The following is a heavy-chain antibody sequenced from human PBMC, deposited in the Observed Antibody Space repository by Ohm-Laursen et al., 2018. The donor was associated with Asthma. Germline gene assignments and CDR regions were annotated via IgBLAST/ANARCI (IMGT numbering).Heavy chain of an antibody. CDR2: IYFTGST. CDR1: GDSIKSGIYY. D-gene: IGHD4-23*01. Sequence: SQTLSLTCTVSGDSIKSGIYYWSWIRQPPGKGLEWIAYIYFTGSTCYNPSLKSRVALSIDTSTSQFSLKLSSVTAADTAVYYCAREMTVETRAFDIWGQGRMVTVSS. V-gene: IGHV4-31*03. CDR3: AREMTVETRAFDI. J-gene: IGHJ3*02.